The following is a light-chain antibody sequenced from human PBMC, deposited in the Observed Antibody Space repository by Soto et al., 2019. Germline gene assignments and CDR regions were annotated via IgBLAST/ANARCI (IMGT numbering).Light chain of an antibody. V-gene: IGLV2-14*01. Sequence: QSSLTNSASLSGSPGQSITISCTGTSSDVGGYNYVSWYQQHPGKAPKLMIYEVSNRPSGVSNRFSGSKSGNTASLTISGLQAEDEADYYCSSYTSSSTPFVFGTGTKVTVL. CDR3: SSYTSSSTPFV. J-gene: IGLJ1*01. CDR2: EVS. CDR1: SSDVGGYNY.